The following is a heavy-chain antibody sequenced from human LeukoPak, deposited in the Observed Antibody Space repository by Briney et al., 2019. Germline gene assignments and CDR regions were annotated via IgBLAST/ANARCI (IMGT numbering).Heavy chain of an antibody. Sequence: SETLSLTCTVSGGSISSYYWSWIRQPAGKGLEWIGRIYTSGSTNYNPSLKSRVTISVDTSKNQFPLKLSSVTAADTAVYYCASFNYYGSGSSDYWGQGTLVTVSS. CDR3: ASFNYYGSGSSDY. J-gene: IGHJ4*02. CDR1: GGSISSYY. V-gene: IGHV4-4*07. D-gene: IGHD3-10*01. CDR2: IYTSGST.